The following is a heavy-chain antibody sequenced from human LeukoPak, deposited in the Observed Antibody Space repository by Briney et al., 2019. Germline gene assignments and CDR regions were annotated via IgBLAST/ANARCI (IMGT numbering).Heavy chain of an antibody. D-gene: IGHD3-10*01. CDR3: ARSVLWFGDLGY. CDR2: VYHTGTT. Sequence: SETLSLTRTVSDGSITDYYWNWVRQSPEKGLEWIGYVYHTGTTYYSPSLKSRVTISLDRSKNQFSLSLNSVTAADTAVYYCARSVLWFGDLGYWGQGMLVTVSS. J-gene: IGHJ4*02. V-gene: IGHV4-59*01. CDR1: DGSITDYY.